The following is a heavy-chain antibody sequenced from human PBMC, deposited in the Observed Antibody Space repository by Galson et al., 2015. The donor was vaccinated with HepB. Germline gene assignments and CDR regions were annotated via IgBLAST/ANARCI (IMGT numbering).Heavy chain of an antibody. CDR1: GFTFSSYA. D-gene: IGHD3-10*01. J-gene: IGHJ4*02. Sequence: PLRLSCAASGFTFSSYAMSWVRQAPGKGLEWVSAISGRGGSTYYADSVKGRFTISRDNSKNTLYLQMNSLRAEDTAVYYCAKTPSNGGYYYGSGSYYSLAPPDYWGQGTLVTVSS. CDR2: ISGRGGST. V-gene: IGHV3-23*01. CDR3: AKTPSNGGYYYGSGSYYSLAPPDY.